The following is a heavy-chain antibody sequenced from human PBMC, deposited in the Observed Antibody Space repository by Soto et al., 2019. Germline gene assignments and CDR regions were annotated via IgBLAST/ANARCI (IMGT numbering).Heavy chain of an antibody. J-gene: IGHJ6*02. CDR2: IWYDGSNK. CDR1: GFTFSSYG. Sequence: GGSLRLSCAASGFTFSSYGMHWVRQAPGKGLEWVAVIWYDGSNKYYADSVKGRFTISRDNSKNTLYLQMNSLRAEDTAVYYCASGSYCISTSCYAYSSDYYYYGMDVWGQGTTVTV. V-gene: IGHV3-33*01. CDR3: ASGSYCISTSCYAYSSDYYYYGMDV. D-gene: IGHD2-2*01.